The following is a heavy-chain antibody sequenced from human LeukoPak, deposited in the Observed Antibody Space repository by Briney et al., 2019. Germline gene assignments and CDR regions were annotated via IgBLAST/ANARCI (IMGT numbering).Heavy chain of an antibody. D-gene: IGHD3-10*01. V-gene: IGHV1-69*01. CDR3: ARDLVPYGSGNSMGD. CDR1: GGTFRSYA. Sequence: GASVKVSCKASGGTFRSYAFTWVRQAPGQGLEWMGGIIPVLGIANYAQKFQGRVTISADESTNTAYMELSSLRSEDTAVYYCARDLVPYGSGNSMGDWGQGTLVTVSS. J-gene: IGHJ4*02. CDR2: IIPVLGIA.